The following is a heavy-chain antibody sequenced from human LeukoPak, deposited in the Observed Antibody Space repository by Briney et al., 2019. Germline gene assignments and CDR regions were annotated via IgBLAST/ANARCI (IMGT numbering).Heavy chain of an antibody. CDR3: ARHGKDFSSWFFGYMDV. V-gene: IGHV5-51*01. D-gene: IGHD6-13*01. CDR2: IYPGDSDT. J-gene: IGHJ6*03. CDR1: GYSFTSFW. Sequence: NLGESLKISCKGSGYSFTSFWIGWVRQMPGKGLEWMGIIYPGDSDTRYSPSFQGQVTLSADKSISTAYLQWTSLKASDTAMYYCARHGKDFSSWFFGYMDVWGKGTTVTISS.